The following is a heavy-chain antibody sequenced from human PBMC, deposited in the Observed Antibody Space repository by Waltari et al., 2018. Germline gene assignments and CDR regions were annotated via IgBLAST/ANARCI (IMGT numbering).Heavy chain of an antibody. V-gene: IGHV4-39*01. CDR1: GGSIRTSRYY. CDR3: ARHWWAVAANDDCDS. Sequence: QVQLQESGPGLVKPSETLSLTCPVSGGSIRTSRYYCGWIRQPPGQGLERIGQGLEEMRNICYNGNTYFTPALRSVFTTAIDTSKTQFSLKLSSVTVAVTAVYYCARHWWAVAANDDCDSWGQGARVTVSS. CDR2: ICYNGNT. J-gene: IGHJ3*02. D-gene: IGHD6-19*01.